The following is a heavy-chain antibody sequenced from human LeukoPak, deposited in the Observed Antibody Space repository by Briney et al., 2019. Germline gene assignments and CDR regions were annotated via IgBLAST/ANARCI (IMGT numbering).Heavy chain of an antibody. CDR2: ISGDGGST. V-gene: IGHV3-43*02. J-gene: IGHJ3*02. CDR3: AKVFVGYDFWSGPLGAFDI. D-gene: IGHD3-3*01. CDR1: GFTFDDYA. Sequence: GSLRLSCAASGFTFDDYAMHWVRQAPGKGLEWVSLISGDGGSTYYADSVKGRFTISRDNSKNSLYLQMNSLRTEDTALYYCAKVFVGYDFWSGPLGAFDIWGQGTMVTVSS.